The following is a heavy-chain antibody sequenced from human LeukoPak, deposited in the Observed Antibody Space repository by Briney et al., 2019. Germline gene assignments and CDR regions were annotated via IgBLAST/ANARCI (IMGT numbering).Heavy chain of an antibody. CDR3: ATSRGYYDSSGGAFDI. D-gene: IGHD3-22*01. CDR1: GGSISSGGYY. Sequence: SQTLSLTCTVSGGSISSGGYYWSWIRQHPGQGLEWIGYICYSGSTYYNPSLKSRVTISVDTSKNQFSLKLSSVTAADTAVCYCATSRGYYDSSGGAFDIWGQGTMVTVSS. J-gene: IGHJ3*02. CDR2: ICYSGST. V-gene: IGHV4-31*03.